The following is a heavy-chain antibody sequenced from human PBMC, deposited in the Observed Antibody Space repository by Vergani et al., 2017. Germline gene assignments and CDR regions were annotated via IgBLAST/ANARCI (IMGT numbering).Heavy chain of an antibody. Sequence: QVQLVESGGGVVQPGGSLRLSCAASGFTFSSYGMHWVRQAPGKGLEWVAFIRYDGSNKYYADSVKGRFTISRDNSKNTLYLQMNSLRAEDTAVYYCAKDREYSSVNNWFDPWGQGTLVTVSS. D-gene: IGHD6-19*01. CDR3: AKDREYSSVNNWFDP. V-gene: IGHV3-30*02. CDR1: GFTFSSYG. CDR2: IRYDGSNK. J-gene: IGHJ5*02.